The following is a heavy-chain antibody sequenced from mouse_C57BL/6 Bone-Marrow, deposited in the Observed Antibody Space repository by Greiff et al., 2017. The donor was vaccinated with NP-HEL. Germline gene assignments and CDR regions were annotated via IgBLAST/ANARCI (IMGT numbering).Heavy chain of an antibody. D-gene: IGHD1-1*01. CDR2: IDPENGDT. CDR3: TRVITTVVEKNYYAMDY. Sequence: EVQLQQSGAELVRPGASVKLSCTASGFNIKDDYMHWVKQRPEQGLEWIGWIDPENGDTEYASKFQGKATITADTSSNTAYLQLSSLTSEDTAVYYCTRVITTVVEKNYYAMDYWGQGTSVTVSS. CDR1: GFNIKDDY. V-gene: IGHV14-4*01. J-gene: IGHJ4*01.